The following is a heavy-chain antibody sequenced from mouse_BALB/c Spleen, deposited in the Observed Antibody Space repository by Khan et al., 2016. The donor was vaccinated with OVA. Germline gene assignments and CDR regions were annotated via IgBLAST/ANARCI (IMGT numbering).Heavy chain of an antibody. Sequence: EVELVESGGDLVKPGGSLKLSCAASGFTFSTYAMSWVRQTPEKRLEWVATISSDGDYIYYPDSVKGRFTISRDNAKNTLYLQMSSLRSEDTAMYYCARHNYGPFAYWGQGTLVTVAA. V-gene: IGHV5-9-3*01. CDR1: GFTFSTYA. D-gene: IGHD1-1*01. CDR3: ARHNYGPFAY. CDR2: ISSDGDYI. J-gene: IGHJ3*01.